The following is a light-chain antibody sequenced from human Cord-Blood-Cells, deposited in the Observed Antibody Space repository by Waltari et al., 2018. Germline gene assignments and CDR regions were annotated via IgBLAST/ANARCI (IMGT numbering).Light chain of an antibody. V-gene: IGKV1-39*01. Sequence: DIQMTQPPSSLSACVGDRVPITCRASQSISSYLNWYQQKPGKAPKLLIYAASSLQSGVPSRFSGSGSGTDFTLTISSLQPEDFATYYCQQSYSTPGSFGQGTKLEIK. J-gene: IGKJ2*03. CDR1: QSISSY. CDR3: QQSYSTPGS. CDR2: AAS.